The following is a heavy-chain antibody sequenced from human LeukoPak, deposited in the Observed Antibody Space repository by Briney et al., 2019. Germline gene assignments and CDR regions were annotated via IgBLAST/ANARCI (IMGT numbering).Heavy chain of an antibody. CDR1: GFTFSSYS. J-gene: IGHJ3*02. Sequence: TGGSLRLSCAASGFTFSSYSMNWVRQAPGKGLEWISYISGSSSTIYYADSVKGRFTISRDNAKNSLYLQMNSLRAEDTAVYYCARDADGSSDAFDIWGQGTMVTVSS. D-gene: IGHD3-10*01. CDR2: ISGSSSTI. V-gene: IGHV3-48*01. CDR3: ARDADGSSDAFDI.